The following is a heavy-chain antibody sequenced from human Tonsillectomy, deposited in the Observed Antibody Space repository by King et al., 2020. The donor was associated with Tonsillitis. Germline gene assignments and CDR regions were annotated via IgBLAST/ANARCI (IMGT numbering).Heavy chain of an antibody. Sequence: VQLVESGGGLVKPGGSLRLSCTASGFTLSTYSMIWVRQAPGKGLEWVSSTSRSKGHIDYAYSGKGRFTISRDNAKNSLYLQRNSLRAEDTAVYYGARVGDYSVYYYGMDVWGQGTTVTVSS. CDR3: ARVGDYSVYYYGMDV. CDR2: TSRSKGHI. V-gene: IGHV3-21*01. J-gene: IGHJ6*02. CDR1: GFTLSTYS. D-gene: IGHD4-11*01.